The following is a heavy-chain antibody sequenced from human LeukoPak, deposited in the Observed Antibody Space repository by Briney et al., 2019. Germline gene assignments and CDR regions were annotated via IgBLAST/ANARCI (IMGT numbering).Heavy chain of an antibody. CDR3: ARRAGGYSHPYDY. CDR1: GGSISSYY. D-gene: IGHD4-23*01. J-gene: IGHJ4*02. CDR2: IYYSGST. V-gene: IGHV4-59*01. Sequence: SETLSLTCTVSGGSISSYYWSWIRQPPGKGLEWIGYIYYSGSTNYNPSLKSRVTISVDTSKNQFSLKLSSVTAADTAVYYCARRAGGYSHPYDYWGQGILVTVSS.